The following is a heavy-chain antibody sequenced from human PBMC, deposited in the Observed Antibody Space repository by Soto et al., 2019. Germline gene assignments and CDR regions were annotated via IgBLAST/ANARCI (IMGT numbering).Heavy chain of an antibody. J-gene: IGHJ3*02. CDR3: AKSQYCSSTSCHDAFDI. CDR2: ISWNSGSI. V-gene: IGHV3-9*01. D-gene: IGHD2-2*01. Sequence: EVQLVESGGGWVQPGRSLRLSCAASGFIFDDYAMHWVRQAPGKGLEWVPGISWNSGSIGDADSVKGRFTISRDNAKNSLYLQMNSLRAEDTALYYGAKSQYCSSTSCHDAFDIWCQGTMVTVSS. CDR1: GFIFDDYA.